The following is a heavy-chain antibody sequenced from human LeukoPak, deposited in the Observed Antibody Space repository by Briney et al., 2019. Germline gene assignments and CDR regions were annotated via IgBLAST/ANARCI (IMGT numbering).Heavy chain of an antibody. CDR2: IYYSGST. Sequence: PSETLSLTCTVSGGSISSGDYYWSWIRQPPGKGLEWIGYIYYSGSTYYNPPLKSRVTISVDTSKNQFSLKLSSVTAADTAVYYCARHRAGTLIDYWGQGTLVTVSS. V-gene: IGHV4-30-4*08. J-gene: IGHJ4*02. D-gene: IGHD1-1*01. CDR3: ARHRAGTLIDY. CDR1: GGSISSGDYY.